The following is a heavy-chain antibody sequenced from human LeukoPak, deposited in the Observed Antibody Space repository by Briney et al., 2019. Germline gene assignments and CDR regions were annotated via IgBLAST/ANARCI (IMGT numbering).Heavy chain of an antibody. D-gene: IGHD1-14*01. Sequence: PGGSLRLSCAASGFTFSSYEMNWVRQAPGKGLEWVSYISSSGSTIYYADSVKGRFTISRDNAKNSLYLQMNSLRAEDTAVYYCARGGPLGDTNRFDFWGQGILVTVSS. J-gene: IGHJ4*02. CDR2: ISSSGSTI. V-gene: IGHV3-48*03. CDR1: GFTFSSYE. CDR3: ARGGPLGDTNRFDF.